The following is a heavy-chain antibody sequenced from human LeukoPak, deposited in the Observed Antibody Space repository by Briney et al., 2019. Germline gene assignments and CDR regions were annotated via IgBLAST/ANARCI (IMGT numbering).Heavy chain of an antibody. CDR2: IYYTGST. V-gene: IGHV4-59*12. D-gene: IGHD5-24*01. J-gene: IGHJ4*02. CDR3: ARAENRDGYAIDY. Sequence: SETLSLTCTVSGGSISSYYWSWIRQPPGKGLEWIGYIYYTGSTYYNPSLKSRVTISVDRSKNQFSLKLSSVTAADTAVYYCARAENRDGYAIDYWGQGTLVTVSS. CDR1: GGSISSYY.